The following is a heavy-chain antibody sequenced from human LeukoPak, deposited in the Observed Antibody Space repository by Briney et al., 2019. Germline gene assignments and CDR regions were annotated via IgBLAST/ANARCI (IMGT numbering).Heavy chain of an antibody. CDR3: AKRPSDYGDYVSYFDY. CDR2: ISDDGRRK. V-gene: IGHV3-30*18. CDR1: GFSFISYG. D-gene: IGHD4-17*01. J-gene: IGHJ4*02. Sequence: GGSLRLTCAASGFSFISYGMHWVRQAPGKGLEWVGVISDDGRRKDYADSVKGRFTISRDNSKDTLYLQMNSLRAEDTAVYYCAKRPSDYGDYVSYFDYWGQGTLVTVSS.